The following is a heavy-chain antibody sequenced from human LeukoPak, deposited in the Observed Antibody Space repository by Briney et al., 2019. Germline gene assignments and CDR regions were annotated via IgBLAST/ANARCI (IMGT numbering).Heavy chain of an antibody. D-gene: IGHD2-2*01. CDR1: GFTFSSYG. CDR2: IRYDGSNK. J-gene: IGHJ4*02. V-gene: IGHV3-30*02. CDR3: ANNCSSTSCSLGGFDY. Sequence: PGGSLRLSCAASGFTFSSYGMHWVRQAPGKGLEWVAFIRYDGSNKYYADSVKGRFTISRDNSKNTLYLQMNRLRAEDTAVYYCANNCSSTSCSLGGFDYWGQGTLVTVSS.